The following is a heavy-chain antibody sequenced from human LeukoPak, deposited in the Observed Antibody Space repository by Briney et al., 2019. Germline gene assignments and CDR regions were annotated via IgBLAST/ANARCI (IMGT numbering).Heavy chain of an antibody. CDR1: GGSISSSSYY. J-gene: IGHJ6*03. V-gene: IGHV4-39*01. CDR3: ARYVYYYYYMDV. D-gene: IGHD3-10*02. CDR2: IYYSGST. Sequence: KASETLSLTCTVSGGSISSSSYYWGWIRQPPGKGLEWIGSIYYSGSTYYNPSLKSRVTISVDTSKNQFSLKLSSVTAADTAVYYCARYVYYYYYMDVWGKGTTVTVSS.